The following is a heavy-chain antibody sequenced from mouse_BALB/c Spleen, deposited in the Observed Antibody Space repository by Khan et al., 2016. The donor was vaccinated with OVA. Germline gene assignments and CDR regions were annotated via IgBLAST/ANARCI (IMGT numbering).Heavy chain of an antibody. D-gene: IGHD3-2*02. V-gene: IGHV1-81*01. CDR3: ARAGYGGFAF. J-gene: IGHJ3*01. Sequence: VQLQESGPELVKPGASVKMSCKASGYTFTDFLISWVKQRTGQGLEWIGEIYPGSGYTSYNEKFKGKATLTSDKSSNTAYMQLSNLTSGDSAVYFCARAGYGGFAFWGQGTLVTVSA. CDR2: IYPGSGYT. CDR1: GYTFTDFL.